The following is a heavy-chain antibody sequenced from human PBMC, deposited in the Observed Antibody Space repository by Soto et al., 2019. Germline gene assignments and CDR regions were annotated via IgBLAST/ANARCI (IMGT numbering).Heavy chain of an antibody. D-gene: IGHD2-8*01. V-gene: IGHV3-15*07. J-gene: IGHJ4*02. Sequence: EVQLVESGGDLVKPGGSLRLSCAASGFTFSNAWMNWVRQAPGKGLEWVGRIKSKTDGGTTDYVAPVKGRFTSSRDDSKNTLSLHMNSLKTEDTAVYYCTTASYCSNGVCYTVYYFDYWGQGTLVTVSS. CDR3: TTASYCSNGVCYTVYYFDY. CDR2: IKSKTDGGTT. CDR1: GFTFSNAW.